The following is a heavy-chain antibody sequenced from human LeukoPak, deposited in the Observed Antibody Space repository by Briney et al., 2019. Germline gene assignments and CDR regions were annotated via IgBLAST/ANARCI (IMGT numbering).Heavy chain of an antibody. CDR3: ARIYYYDSSGYLQDY. D-gene: IGHD3-22*01. Sequence: GASVKVSCKASGYTFTSYGISWVRQAPGQGLEWMGWINPNSGGTNYAQKFQGRVTMTRDTSISTAYMELSRLRSDDTAVYYCARIYYYDSSGYLQDYWGQGTLVTVSS. CDR2: INPNSGGT. CDR1: GYTFTSYG. J-gene: IGHJ4*02. V-gene: IGHV1-2*02.